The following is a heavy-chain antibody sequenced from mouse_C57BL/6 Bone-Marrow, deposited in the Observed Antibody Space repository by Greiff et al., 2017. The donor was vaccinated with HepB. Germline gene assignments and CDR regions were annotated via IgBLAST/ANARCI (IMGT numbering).Heavy chain of an antibody. J-gene: IGHJ2*01. D-gene: IGHD1-1*01. CDR3: ARPFYYGSSYGY. CDR1: GFPFTSYW. CDR2: IYPSDSET. Sequence: QVQLQQPGAELVRPGSSVKLSCKASGFPFTSYWMDLVKQRPGQGLEWIGNIYPSDSETHYNQKFKDKATLTVDKSPSTAYMQLSSLTSEDSAVYYGARPFYYGSSYGYWGQGTTLTVSS. V-gene: IGHV1-61*01.